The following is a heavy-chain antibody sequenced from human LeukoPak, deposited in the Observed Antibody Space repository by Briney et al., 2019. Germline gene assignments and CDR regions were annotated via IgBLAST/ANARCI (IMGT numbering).Heavy chain of an antibody. D-gene: IGHD3-22*01. J-gene: IGHJ5*02. CDR3: ARDGYYDSSGYYHIHWFDP. Sequence: SETLSLTCTVSGGSISSYYWSWIRQSPGKGLDWIGDIYYSGSTYYNPSLKSRLTISVDTYKNQFSLKLSSVTAADTAVYYCARDGYYDSSGYYHIHWFDPWGQGTLVTVSS. CDR1: GGSISSYY. V-gene: IGHV4-59*12. CDR2: IYYSGST.